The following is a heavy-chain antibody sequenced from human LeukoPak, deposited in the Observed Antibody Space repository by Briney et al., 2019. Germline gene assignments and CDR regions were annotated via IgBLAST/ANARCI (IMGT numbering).Heavy chain of an antibody. CDR1: GYTFTQYY. Sequence: ASVKVSCKASGYTFTQYYLHWVRQAPGHPLDWMGWISPNSGGTNYAQKFRGRVTMTRDTSTSTAYMELSRLTSDDTAVYYCARDFRDYFFYYWGQGTLVTVSS. CDR2: ISPNSGGT. J-gene: IGHJ4*02. CDR3: ARDFRDYFFYY. V-gene: IGHV1-2*02.